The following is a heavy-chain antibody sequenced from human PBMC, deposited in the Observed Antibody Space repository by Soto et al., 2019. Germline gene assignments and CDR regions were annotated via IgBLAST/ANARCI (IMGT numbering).Heavy chain of an antibody. CDR3: ARQSTGYSVEVDY. Sequence: SETLSLTCTVSGDSISSFYWSWIRQTAGKGLEWIGRLYVSGSTDYNPSLKSRVTMSVDTSKNQFSLKLTSVTAADTAVYYCARQSTGYSVEVDYWGQGTLVTVSS. J-gene: IGHJ4*02. CDR2: LYVSGST. V-gene: IGHV4-4*07. CDR1: GDSISSFY. D-gene: IGHD6-13*01.